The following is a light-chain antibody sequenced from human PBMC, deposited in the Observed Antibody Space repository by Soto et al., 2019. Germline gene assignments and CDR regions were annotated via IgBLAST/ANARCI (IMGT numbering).Light chain of an antibody. V-gene: IGKV1-39*01. CDR2: GAS. CDR3: QHSSSIPVT. J-gene: IGKJ1*01. Sequence: DIQMTQSPSSLSASIGDRVTITCRASQSISIYLNWYQQKPGKAPKSLIYGASSLQSGVPSRFSGSGSGTDFTLTISNLQPEDFATYYCQHSSSIPVTFGQGNKVEIK. CDR1: QSISIY.